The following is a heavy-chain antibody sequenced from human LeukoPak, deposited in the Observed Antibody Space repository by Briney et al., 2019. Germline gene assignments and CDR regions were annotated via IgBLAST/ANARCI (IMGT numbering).Heavy chain of an antibody. CDR2: ISGSGGST. J-gene: IGHJ3*02. Sequence: GGTLRLSCAASGFTFSTYAMSWVRQAPGKGLEWVSGISGSGGSTFYADSVKGRFTISRDNSKNSLYLQMNSLRAEDTAVYYCSRGMSYYDSSGYYHDAFDIWGQGTMVTVSS. CDR3: SRGMSYYDSSGYYHDAFDI. CDR1: GFTFSTYA. D-gene: IGHD3-22*01. V-gene: IGHV3-23*01.